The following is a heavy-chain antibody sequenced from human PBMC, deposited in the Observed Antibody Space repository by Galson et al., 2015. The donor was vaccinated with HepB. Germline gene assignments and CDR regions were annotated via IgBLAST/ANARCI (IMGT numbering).Heavy chain of an antibody. V-gene: IGHV3-23*01. CDR1: GFTFSSYA. CDR2: ISGSGGNT. Sequence: SLRLSCAASGFTFSSYAMSWVRQAPGKGLEWVSGISGSGGNTYYADSVKGRFIISRDNSKNTLYLQMNSLRAEDTAVYYCAKATDYKFFFDYWGQGTLVTVSS. D-gene: IGHD4-11*01. J-gene: IGHJ4*02. CDR3: AKATDYKFFFDY.